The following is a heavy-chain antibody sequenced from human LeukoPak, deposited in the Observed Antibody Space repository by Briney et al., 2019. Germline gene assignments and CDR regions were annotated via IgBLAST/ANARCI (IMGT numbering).Heavy chain of an antibody. CDR2: INPNSGGT. CDR3: ARNLLASDAFDI. J-gene: IGHJ3*02. Sequence: ASVKVSCKASGYTFTGYYMHWVRQAPGQGLEWMGWINPNSGGTNYAQKFQGWVTMTRNTSISTAYMELSSLRSEDTAVYYCARNLLASDAFDIWGQGTMVTVSS. CDR1: GYTFTGYY. V-gene: IGHV1-2*04.